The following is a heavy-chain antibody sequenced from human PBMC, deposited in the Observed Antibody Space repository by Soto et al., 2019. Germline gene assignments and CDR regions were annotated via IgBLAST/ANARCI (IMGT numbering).Heavy chain of an antibody. D-gene: IGHD3-16*02. CDR1: GFRFRDYW. CDR2: IKQDESDK. CDR3: AAYCYTMTCTHFHGYS. J-gene: IGHJ5*02. V-gene: IGHV3-7*03. Sequence: GGSLRLSCAVSGFRFRDYWMSWVRQAPGKGLEWVANIKQDESDKYYVDSVKGRFTISRDNAKNALYLQMNSLRVEDTAVYYCAAYCYTMTCTHFHGYSWGQGTQVTVYS.